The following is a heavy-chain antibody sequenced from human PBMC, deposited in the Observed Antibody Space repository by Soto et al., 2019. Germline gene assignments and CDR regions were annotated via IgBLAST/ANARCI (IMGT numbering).Heavy chain of an antibody. CDR1: GGSISSGGYY. D-gene: IGHD2-15*01. CDR3: ARGVGEGTATPFDY. J-gene: IGHJ4*02. V-gene: IGHV4-31*03. Sequence: QVQLRESGPGLVKPSQTLSLTCTVSGGSISSGGYYWNWIRQHPGKGLEWIGYIYYSGSTYYNPSLKSRVTISVDTSKNQFSLKLSSVTAADTAVYYCARGVGEGTATPFDYWGQGTLVTVSS. CDR2: IYYSGST.